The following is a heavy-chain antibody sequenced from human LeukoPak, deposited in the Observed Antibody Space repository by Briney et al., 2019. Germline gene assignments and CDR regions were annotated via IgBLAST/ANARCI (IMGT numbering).Heavy chain of an antibody. Sequence: SETLSLTCTVSSGSISSYDWSWIRQPAGKGLEWIGRIYTSGSPNYNPSLKSRVTMSVDTSKNQFSLKLSSVTAADTAVYYCARDRVRLGELSLDWFDPWGQGTLVTVSS. D-gene: IGHD3-16*02. J-gene: IGHJ5*02. CDR1: SGSISSYD. CDR3: ARDRVRLGELSLDWFDP. V-gene: IGHV4-4*07. CDR2: IYTSGSP.